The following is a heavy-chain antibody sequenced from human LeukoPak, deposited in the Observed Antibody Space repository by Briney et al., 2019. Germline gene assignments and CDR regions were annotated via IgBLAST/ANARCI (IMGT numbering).Heavy chain of an antibody. D-gene: IGHD1-1*01. V-gene: IGHV4-59*01. Sequence: PSETLSLTCSVSGGSISSYYWNWIRQPPGKGLEWIGYIYYTGNTNYNPSLQSRVTITLDTSKNQFSLKLSSVTAADTAVYYCARMKPDTGVDYWGQGTLVTVSS. CDR3: ARMKPDTGVDY. J-gene: IGHJ4*02. CDR2: IYYTGNT. CDR1: GGSISSYY.